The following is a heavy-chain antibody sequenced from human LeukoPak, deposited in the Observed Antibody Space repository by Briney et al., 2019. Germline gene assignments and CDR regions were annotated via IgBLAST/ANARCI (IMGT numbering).Heavy chain of an antibody. Sequence: GGSLRLSCAASGFTFNDYAMHWVRQAPEKGLEWVSGISWNSGSIGYADSVKGRFTISRDNAKNSLYLQMNSLRVEDMALYFCTRDISPTMVAIDYWGQGTLVTVSS. J-gene: IGHJ4*02. CDR1: GFTFNDYA. CDR3: TRDISPTMVAIDY. D-gene: IGHD3-10*01. V-gene: IGHV3-9*03. CDR2: ISWNSGSI.